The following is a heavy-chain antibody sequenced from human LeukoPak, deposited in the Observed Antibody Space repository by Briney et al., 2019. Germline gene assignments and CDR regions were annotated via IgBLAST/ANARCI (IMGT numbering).Heavy chain of an antibody. CDR3: ARSELVYYYFDY. J-gene: IGHJ4*02. V-gene: IGHV1-69*01. CDR1: GGTFSSYA. CDR2: IIPIFGTA. D-gene: IGHD6-6*01. Sequence: SVKVSCKASGGTFSSYAISWVRQAPGQGLEWMGGIIPIFGTANYAQKFQGRVTITADESTSTAYMELSSLRSEDTAVYYCARSELVYYYFDYWGQGTLVTVSS.